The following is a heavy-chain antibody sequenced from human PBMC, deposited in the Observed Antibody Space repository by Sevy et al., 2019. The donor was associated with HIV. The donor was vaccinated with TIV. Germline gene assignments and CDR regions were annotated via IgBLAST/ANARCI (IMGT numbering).Heavy chain of an antibody. CDR2: ISGSRGDT. J-gene: IGHJ6*02. CDR3: AKDAYYYDGSGYSMSQWYYGMDV. D-gene: IGHD3-22*01. V-gene: IGHV3-23*01. Sequence: GGSLRLSCAASGFTFSTYDMSWVRQAPGKGLEWVSVISGSRGDTYYAESVKGRFTISRDNSKNTLYLQMNSLRAEDTAVYYCAKDAYYYDGSGYSMSQWYYGMDVWGQGTTVTVSS. CDR1: GFTFSTYD.